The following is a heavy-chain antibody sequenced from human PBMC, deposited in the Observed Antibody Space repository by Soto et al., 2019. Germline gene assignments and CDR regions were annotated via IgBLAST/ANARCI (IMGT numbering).Heavy chain of an antibody. CDR1: GYTFTGYY. CDR2: INPNSGGT. V-gene: IGHV1-2*04. D-gene: IGHD2-15*01. CDR3: ARYCSGGSCQTNDDAFDI. J-gene: IGHJ3*02. Sequence: EASVKVSCKASGYTFTGYYMHWVRQAPGQGLEWMGWINPNSGGTNYAQKFQGWVTMTRDTSISTAYMELSRLRSDDTAVYYCARYCSGGSCQTNDDAFDIWGQGTMVTVSS.